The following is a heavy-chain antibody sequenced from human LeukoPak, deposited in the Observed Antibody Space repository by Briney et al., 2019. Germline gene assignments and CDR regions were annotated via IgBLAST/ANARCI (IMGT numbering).Heavy chain of an antibody. CDR3: ARGGCSSTSCYVFDY. CDR1: GFTVSSNY. D-gene: IGHD2-2*01. Sequence: GGSLRPSCAASGFTVSSNYMSWVRQAPGKGLEWVSVIYSGGSTYYADSVKGRFTISRDSSKNTLYLQMNSLRAEDTAVYYCARGGCSSTSCYVFDYWGQGTLVTVSS. J-gene: IGHJ4*02. CDR2: IYSGGST. V-gene: IGHV3-66*01.